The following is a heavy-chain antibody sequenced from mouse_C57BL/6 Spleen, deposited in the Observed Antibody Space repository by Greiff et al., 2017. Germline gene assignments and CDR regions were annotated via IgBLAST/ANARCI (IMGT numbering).Heavy chain of an antibody. Sequence: QVQLKESGAELVRPGTSVKVSCKASGYAFTNYLIEWVKQRPGQGLEWIGVINPGSGGTNYNEKFKGKATLTADKSSSTAYMQLSSLTSEDSAVYFCARDYYDYYYDMDYWGQGTSVTVSS. J-gene: IGHJ4*01. CDR1: GYAFTNYL. V-gene: IGHV1-54*01. D-gene: IGHD2-4*01. CDR3: ARDYYDYYYDMDY. CDR2: INPGSGGT.